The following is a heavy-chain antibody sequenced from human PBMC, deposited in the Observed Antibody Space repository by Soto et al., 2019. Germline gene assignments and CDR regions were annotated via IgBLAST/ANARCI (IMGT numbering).Heavy chain of an antibody. J-gene: IGHJ4*02. D-gene: IGHD2-21*02. CDR3: ARAFRCGGDCYYPYFDY. CDR1: GFTFSDYY. CDR2: ISSSSSYT. V-gene: IGHV3-11*05. Sequence: QVQLVESGGGLVKPGGSLRLSCAASGFTFSDYYMSWIRQAPGKGLEWVSYISSSSSYTNYADSVKGRFTISRDNAKNSLYLQMNSLRAEDTAVYYCARAFRCGGDCYYPYFDYWGQGTLVTVSS.